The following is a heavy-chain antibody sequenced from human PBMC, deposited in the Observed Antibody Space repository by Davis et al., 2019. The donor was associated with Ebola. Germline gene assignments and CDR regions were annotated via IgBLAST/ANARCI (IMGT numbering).Heavy chain of an antibody. CDR1: GFSFDAYA. V-gene: IGHV3-33*08. Sequence: GGSLRLSCEASGFSFDAYAMHWVRQAPGKGLEWVSSIWYEGTDGNYADSVRGRFIISRDDSKNTLYLPMNSLRVEDTAIYYCAREEGSSRWQNNWFDYWGQGTLVTVSS. CDR2: IWYEGTDG. D-gene: IGHD2-2*01. J-gene: IGHJ5*01. CDR3: AREEGSSRWQNNWFDY.